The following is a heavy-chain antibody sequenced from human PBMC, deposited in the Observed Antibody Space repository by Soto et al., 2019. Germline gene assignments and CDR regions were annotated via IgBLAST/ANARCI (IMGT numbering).Heavy chain of an antibody. CDR1: GGSVSSGSYY. CDR2: IYYSGST. J-gene: IGHJ5*02. V-gene: IGHV4-61*01. Sequence: SETLSLTCTVSGGSVSSGSYYWSWIRQPPGKGLEWIGYIYYSGSTNYNPSLKSRVTISVDTSKNQFSLKLSSVTAADTAVYYWARFLVGASRGGWFDPWGQGTLVTVSS. CDR3: ARFLVGASRGGWFDP. D-gene: IGHD1-26*01.